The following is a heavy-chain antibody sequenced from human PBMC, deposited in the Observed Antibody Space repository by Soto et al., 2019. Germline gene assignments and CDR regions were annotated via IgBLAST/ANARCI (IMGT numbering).Heavy chain of an antibody. Sequence: VQASSKAPRYTIASYSMQSLRQSQEKGREWMGIINPNDGSTRNAQKFQGRVTIHRQTSPNTVYMELSSRRSEDTAVYYCAGGGLIGVGITCLTYGMDVWGQGTTVTVSS. D-gene: IGHD3-22*01. CDR1: RYTIASYS. V-gene: IGHV1-46*03. CDR2: INPNDGST. J-gene: IGHJ6*02. CDR3: AGGGLIGVGITCLTYGMDV.